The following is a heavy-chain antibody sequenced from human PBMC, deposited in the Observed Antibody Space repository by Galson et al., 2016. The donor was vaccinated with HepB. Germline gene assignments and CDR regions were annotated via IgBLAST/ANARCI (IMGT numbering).Heavy chain of an antibody. CDR2: ISSKSTYT. D-gene: IGHD3-16*01. V-gene: IGHV3-21*01. Sequence: SLRLSCAASGFTFSIYDMHWVRQAPGKGPEWVSSISSKSTYTYYADSVKGRFTMSRDNAKNSLYLQMSSLRAEDTAVYYCVREIRGGTYNYYYGMDVWGKGTTVIVSS. CDR1: GFTFSIYD. CDR3: VREIRGGTYNYYYGMDV. J-gene: IGHJ6*04.